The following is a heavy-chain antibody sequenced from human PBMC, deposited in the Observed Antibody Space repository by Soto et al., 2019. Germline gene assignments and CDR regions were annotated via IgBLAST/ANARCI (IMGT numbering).Heavy chain of an antibody. CDR1: GGTFSSYA. V-gene: IGHV1-69*01. CDR2: IIPIIGTA. D-gene: IGHD2-2*01. Sequence: QVQLVQSGAEVKKPGSSVKVSCKASGGTFSSYAISWVRQAPGQGLEWMGGIIPIIGTAKYAQKFQGRITITADQSTSTAYMELSSLRSEDTAVYYCAGEDCSSTSCYSPDYYYGMDVWGQGTTVTVSS. CDR3: AGEDCSSTSCYSPDYYYGMDV. J-gene: IGHJ6*02.